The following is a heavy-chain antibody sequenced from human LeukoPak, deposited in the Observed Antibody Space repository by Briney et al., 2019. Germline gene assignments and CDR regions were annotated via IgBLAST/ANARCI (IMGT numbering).Heavy chain of an antibody. D-gene: IGHD6-13*01. V-gene: IGHV3-66*01. J-gene: IGHJ4*02. CDR2: IYSGGST. CDR3: ARAGPSSSWHQFDY. Sequence: GGSLRLSCAASGFTVSRNYMSWVRQAPGKGLEWASVIYSGGSTYYADSVKGRFTISRDNSKNTLYLQMNSLRAEDTAVYYCARAGPSSSWHQFDYWGQGTLVTVSS. CDR1: GFTVSRNY.